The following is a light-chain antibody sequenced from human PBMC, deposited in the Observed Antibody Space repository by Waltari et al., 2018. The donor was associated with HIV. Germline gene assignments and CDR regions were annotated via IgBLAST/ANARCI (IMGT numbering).Light chain of an antibody. CDR2: DVN. V-gene: IGLV2-11*01. CDR3: CSYAAQYTWV. J-gene: IGLJ3*02. CDR1: SSDVGDYNY. Sequence: QSALTQPRAVSGSPGQSATIPCTGTSSDVGDYNYVSWYQQRPGKAPNLMLFDVNKRPSGVTHRFSGSKSGTTASLTLSGLQAADDSDYYCCSYAAQYTWVFGGGTQLTVL.